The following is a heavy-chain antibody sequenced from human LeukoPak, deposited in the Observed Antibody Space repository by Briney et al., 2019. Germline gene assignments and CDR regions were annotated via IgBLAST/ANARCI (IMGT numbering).Heavy chain of an antibody. D-gene: IGHD3-16*01. CDR1: GYTLSELS. J-gene: IGHJ4*02. Sequence: ASVKVSCKVSGYTLSELSMHRVPQAPGKRLEWMGGFVPEDGETIYAQKFQGRGTMTEDTSTDTDYMELSGLRSEDTAVYYCATAGGGFDYWGQGTLVTVSS. V-gene: IGHV1-24*01. CDR2: FVPEDGET. CDR3: ATAGGGFDY.